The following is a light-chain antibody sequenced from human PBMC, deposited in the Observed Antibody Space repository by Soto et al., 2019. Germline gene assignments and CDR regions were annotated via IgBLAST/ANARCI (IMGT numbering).Light chain of an antibody. CDR2: EVN. V-gene: IGLV2-14*01. Sequence: SALTQPASVSGSPGQSITISCTGTSSDIGGYNFVSWYQHHPGKAPKLMIYEVNNRPSGVSSRFSGSKSGNTASLTISGLQTEDEADYYCSSFTTRSTLVVFGGGTKLPVL. CDR3: SSFTTRSTLVV. J-gene: IGLJ2*01. CDR1: SSDIGGYNF.